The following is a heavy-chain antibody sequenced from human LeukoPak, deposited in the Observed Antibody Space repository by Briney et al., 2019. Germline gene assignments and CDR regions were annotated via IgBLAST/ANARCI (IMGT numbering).Heavy chain of an antibody. CDR1: GYTFTSYA. D-gene: IGHD4-23*01. CDR2: LNAGNGNT. CDR3: ATTVVTRSRPYYFDY. V-gene: IGHV1-3*01. J-gene: IGHJ4*02. Sequence: ASVKVSCKASGYTFTSYAMHWVRQAPGQRLEWMGWLNAGNGNTKYSQKFQGRVTITRDTSASTAYMELSSLRSEDTAVYYCATTVVTRSRPYYFDYWGQGTLVTVSS.